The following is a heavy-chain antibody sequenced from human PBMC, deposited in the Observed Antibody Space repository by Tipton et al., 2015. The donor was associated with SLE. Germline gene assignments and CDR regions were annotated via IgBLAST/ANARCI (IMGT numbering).Heavy chain of an antibody. D-gene: IGHD3-3*01. CDR1: GFTFSDHY. CDR3: AREDHDFWSGYGPMDV. V-gene: IGHV3-72*01. Sequence: SLRLSCAASGFTFSDHYMDWVRQAPGKGLEWVGRTRNKANSYTTEYAASVKGRFTISRDDSKNSLYLQMNSLKTEDTAVYYCAREDHDFWSGYGPMDVWGQGTTVTVSS. J-gene: IGHJ6*02. CDR2: TRNKANSYTT.